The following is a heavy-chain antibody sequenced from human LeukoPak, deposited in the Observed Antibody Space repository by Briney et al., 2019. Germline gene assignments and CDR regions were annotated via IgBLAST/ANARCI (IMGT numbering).Heavy chain of an antibody. D-gene: IGHD6-13*01. CDR2: ISSSSSYI. J-gene: IGHJ4*02. CDR3: ARDNEQLWGLGAFDY. CDR1: GFTFSSYS. V-gene: IGHV3-21*01. Sequence: PGGSLRLSCAASGFTFSSYSMNWVRQAPGKGLEWVSSISSSSSYIYYADSVKGRFTISRDNAKNTLYLQMNSLRAEDTAVYYCARDNEQLWGLGAFDYWGQGTLVTVSS.